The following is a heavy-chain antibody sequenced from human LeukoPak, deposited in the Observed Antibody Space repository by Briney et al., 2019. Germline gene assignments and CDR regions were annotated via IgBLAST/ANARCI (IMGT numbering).Heavy chain of an antibody. CDR3: ARAHDILTGYYPYYYYMDV. CDR1: GGTFSSYA. J-gene: IGHJ6*03. Sequence: SVKVSCKASGGTFSSYAISWVRQAPGQGLEWMGGIIPSFGTANYAQRFQGRVTITADESTSTAYMELSSLRSEDTAVYYCARAHDILTGYYPYYYYMDVWGKGTTVTVSS. V-gene: IGHV1-69*01. D-gene: IGHD3-9*01. CDR2: IIPSFGTA.